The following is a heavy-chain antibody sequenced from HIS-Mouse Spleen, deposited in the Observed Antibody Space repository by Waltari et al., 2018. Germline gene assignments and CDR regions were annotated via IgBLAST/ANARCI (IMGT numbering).Heavy chain of an antibody. CDR2: IYYSGST. Sequence: QLQLQESGPGLVKPSETLSLTCTVSGGSISSSSYYWGWIRQPPGKGLEGIGSIYYSGSTYYNPSLKSRVTISVDTSKNQFSLKLSSVTAADTAVYYCAREIPYSSSWYDWYFDLWGRGTLVTASS. J-gene: IGHJ2*01. D-gene: IGHD6-13*01. V-gene: IGHV4-39*07. CDR1: GGSISSSSYY. CDR3: AREIPYSSSWYDWYFDL.